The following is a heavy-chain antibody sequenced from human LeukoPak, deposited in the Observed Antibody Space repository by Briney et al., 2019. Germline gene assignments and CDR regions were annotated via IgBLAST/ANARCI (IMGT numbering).Heavy chain of an antibody. Sequence: GASVKVSCKASGYTFTSYGISGVRQAAGRGLEWMGWISAYNGNTNYAQKLQGRVTMTTDTSTSTAYMELRSLRSDDTAVYYCAITSYGDYEFDYWGQGTLVTVSS. CDR1: GYTFTSYG. D-gene: IGHD4-17*01. CDR2: ISAYNGNT. J-gene: IGHJ4*02. V-gene: IGHV1-18*01. CDR3: AITSYGDYEFDY.